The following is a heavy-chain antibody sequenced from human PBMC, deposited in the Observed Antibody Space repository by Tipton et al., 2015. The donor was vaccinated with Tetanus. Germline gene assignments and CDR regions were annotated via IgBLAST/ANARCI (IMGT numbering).Heavy chain of an antibody. J-gene: IGHJ6*02. Sequence: QLVQSGAELKKPGASVEVSCKASGYTFTGYYMYWVRQAPGQGLEWMGWIDPNSGGTVYAQKFQGRVTMTRDTSISTAYMELRSLRSDDTAVYYCARDRGDYIYYGMDVWGPGTTVTVS. V-gene: IGHV1-2*02. CDR2: IDPNSGGT. CDR3: ARDRGDYIYYGMDV. CDR1: GYTFTGYY. D-gene: IGHD3-22*01.